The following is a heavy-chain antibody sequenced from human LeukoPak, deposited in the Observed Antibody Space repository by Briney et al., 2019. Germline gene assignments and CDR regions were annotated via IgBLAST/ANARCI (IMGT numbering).Heavy chain of an antibody. D-gene: IGHD5-18*01. CDR1: GGSISSGSYY. V-gene: IGHV4-61*02. CDR2: FYTSGST. CDR3: AREAAYSYGWGNNYSHYYMDV. J-gene: IGHJ6*03. Sequence: NPSETLSLTCTVSGGSISSGSYYWSWIRQPAGKGLEWIGRFYTSGSTTYNPSLRSRVTISVHTSRNQFSLNLSSVTAADTDVYYCAREAAYSYGWGNNYSHYYMDVWGKGTTVTISS.